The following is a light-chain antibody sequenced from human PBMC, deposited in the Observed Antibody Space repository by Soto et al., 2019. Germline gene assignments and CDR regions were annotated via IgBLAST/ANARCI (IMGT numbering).Light chain of an antibody. V-gene: IGKV1-17*01. CDR1: QVITND. CDR3: LQLNTYPWT. CDR2: AAS. Sequence: DIQMNQSPSTLSASVGDRVTITCRASQVITNDLGWYQQKPGKAPKRLIYAASTLQSGVPSRFSGSGSGTEFTLTISSLQPEDVATYYCLQLNTYPWTFGQVTMVDI. J-gene: IGKJ1*01.